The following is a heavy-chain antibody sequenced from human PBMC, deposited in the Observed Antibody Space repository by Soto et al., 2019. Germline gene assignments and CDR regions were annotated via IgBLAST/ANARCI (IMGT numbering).Heavy chain of an antibody. CDR1: GFTFSSYG. V-gene: IGHV3-30*18. CDR2: ISYDGSNK. D-gene: IGHD2-21*02. Sequence: QVQLVESGGGVVQPGRSLRLSCAASGFTFSSYGMHWVRQAPGKGLEWVAVISYDGSNKYYADSVKGRFTISRDNSQNTLYLQMNSLRAEDTAVYYCAKGDCGGDCYSFDAFDIWGQGTMVTVSS. J-gene: IGHJ3*02. CDR3: AKGDCGGDCYSFDAFDI.